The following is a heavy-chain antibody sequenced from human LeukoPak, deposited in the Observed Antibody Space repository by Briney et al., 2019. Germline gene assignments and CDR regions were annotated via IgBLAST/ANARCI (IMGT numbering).Heavy chain of an antibody. Sequence: GGSLRLSCAASGFTFSSYSMNWVRQAPGKGLGWVSSISSSSSYIYYADSVKGRFTISRDNAKNSLYLQMNSLRAEDTAVYYCARDPYYDSSGYSGDYWGQGTLVTVSS. V-gene: IGHV3-21*01. CDR3: ARDPYYDSSGYSGDY. J-gene: IGHJ4*02. D-gene: IGHD3-22*01. CDR2: ISSSSSYI. CDR1: GFTFSSYS.